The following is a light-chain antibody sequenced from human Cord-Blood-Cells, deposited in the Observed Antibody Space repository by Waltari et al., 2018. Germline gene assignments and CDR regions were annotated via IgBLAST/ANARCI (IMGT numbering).Light chain of an antibody. CDR1: QSISSY. CDR2: AAS. CDR3: QQSYSTPWT. V-gene: IGKV1-39*01. J-gene: IGKJ1*01. Sequence: DIQMTQPRSSLSASVGDRVNITCRASQSISSYLNWYQQKQGKAPKLLIYAASSLKSGVPSRLSGSGSGTDFTLTISSLQPEDFATYYCQQSYSTPWTFGQGTKVEIK.